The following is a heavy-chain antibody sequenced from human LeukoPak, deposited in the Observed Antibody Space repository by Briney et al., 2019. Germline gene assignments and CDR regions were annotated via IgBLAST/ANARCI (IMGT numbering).Heavy chain of an antibody. CDR3: ATPLWFGESLTYFDY. V-gene: IGHV1-2*02. D-gene: IGHD3-10*01. Sequence: ASVKVSCKASGYTFTDKYMHWVRQAPGQGLEWMGWINPDSGGTNYAQKFQGRVTMTRDTSINTAYMELSRLKSDDTAVYYCATPLWFGESLTYFDYWGQGTLVIVSS. CDR2: INPDSGGT. J-gene: IGHJ4*02. CDR1: GYTFTDKY.